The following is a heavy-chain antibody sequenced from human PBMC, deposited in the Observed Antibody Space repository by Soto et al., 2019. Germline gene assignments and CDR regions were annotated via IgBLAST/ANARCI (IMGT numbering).Heavy chain of an antibody. CDR1: GFTFSSYA. V-gene: IGHV3-23*01. Sequence: GGSLRLSCAASGFTFSSYAMSWVRQAPGKGLEWVSAINGSGGSTYYADSVKGRFTISRDNSKNTLYLQMNSLRAEDTAVYYCAKWKDNSSSSGYWGQGTLVTVSS. CDR2: INGSGGST. CDR3: AKWKDNSSSSGY. D-gene: IGHD6-6*01. J-gene: IGHJ4*02.